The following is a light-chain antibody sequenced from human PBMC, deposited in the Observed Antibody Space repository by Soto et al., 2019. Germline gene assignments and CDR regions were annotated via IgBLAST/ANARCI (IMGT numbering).Light chain of an antibody. Sequence: QSVLTQPPSASGSPGQSVAISCTGSSSDVAAYNYVSWYQRYPGKAPKLIIYEVTKRPSGVPDRFSGSKSGDTASLTVSGLQAEDEAEYYCSSYAGTFWVFGGGTQLTVL. CDR3: SSYAGTFWV. CDR1: SSDVAAYNY. J-gene: IGLJ3*02. V-gene: IGLV2-8*01. CDR2: EVT.